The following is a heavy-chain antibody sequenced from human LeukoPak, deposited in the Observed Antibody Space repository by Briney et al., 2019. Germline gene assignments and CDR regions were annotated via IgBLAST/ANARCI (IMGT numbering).Heavy chain of an antibody. J-gene: IGHJ4*02. V-gene: IGHV4-38-2*02. CDR3: GRDRPTGYYDY. CDR1: SYSISSGYY. CDR2: INHSGIT. Sequence: PSETLSLTXTVSSYSISSGYYWGWIRHSPGKGLEWIASINHSGITYYNPSLKSRVTISVDTSKNQFSLKLTSVTAADTAVYYCGRDRPTGYYDYWGQGILVTVSS. D-gene: IGHD3-9*01.